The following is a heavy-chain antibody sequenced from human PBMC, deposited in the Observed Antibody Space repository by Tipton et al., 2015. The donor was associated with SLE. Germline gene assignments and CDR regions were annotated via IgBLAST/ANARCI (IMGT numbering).Heavy chain of an antibody. Sequence: TLSLTCAVYGGSFSGYYWSWIRQPPGKGLEWIGEINHSGSTNYNPSLKSRVTISVDTSKNQFSLKLSSVTAADTAVYYCARDAPFAYYCDYWGQGTLVTVSS. V-gene: IGHV4-34*01. CDR3: ARDAPFAYYCDY. CDR2: INHSGST. CDR1: GGSFSGYY. D-gene: IGHD2-8*01. J-gene: IGHJ4*02.